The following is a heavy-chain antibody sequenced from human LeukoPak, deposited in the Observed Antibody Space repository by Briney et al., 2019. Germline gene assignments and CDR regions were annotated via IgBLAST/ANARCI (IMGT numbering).Heavy chain of an antibody. CDR1: GGSISSGGYY. V-gene: IGHV4-61*08. CDR3: ARGWDGIAVAGSFDY. CDR2: IYYSGST. D-gene: IGHD6-19*01. J-gene: IGHJ4*02. Sequence: PSETLSLTCTVSGGSISSGGYYWSWIRQPPGKGLEWIGDIYYSGSTNYNPSLTSRVTISVDTSKNQFSLKLNSVTAADTAVYYCARGWDGIAVAGSFDYWGQGTLVTVSS.